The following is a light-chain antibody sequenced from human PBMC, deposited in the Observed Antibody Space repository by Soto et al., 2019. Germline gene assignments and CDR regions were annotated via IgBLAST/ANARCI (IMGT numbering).Light chain of an antibody. CDR2: DAS. V-gene: IGKV1-17*01. CDR3: QQLNHSPYP. J-gene: IGKJ2*01. CDR1: QGIRKD. Sequence: DIQMTQSPSSLSASVGDRVTITCRASQGIRKDLGWYQQKPGKAPKRLIHDASSLQTGVPSRFSGSRSGTEFTVTISRLQPADFATYSCQQLNHSPYPFGQGTKVDIK.